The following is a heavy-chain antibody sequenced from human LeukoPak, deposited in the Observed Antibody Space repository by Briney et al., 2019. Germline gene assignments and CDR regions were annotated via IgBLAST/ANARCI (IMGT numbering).Heavy chain of an antibody. D-gene: IGHD4-11*01. CDR3: ARQDYSNYFGY. Sequence: GGSLRLSCAASGFTFSSYAMHWVRQAPGKGLEWVAVISYDGSNKYYADSVKGRFTISRDNSKNTLYLQMNSLRAEDTAVYYCARQDYSNYFGYWGQGTLVTVSS. CDR2: ISYDGSNK. CDR1: GFTFSSYA. J-gene: IGHJ4*02. V-gene: IGHV3-30-3*01.